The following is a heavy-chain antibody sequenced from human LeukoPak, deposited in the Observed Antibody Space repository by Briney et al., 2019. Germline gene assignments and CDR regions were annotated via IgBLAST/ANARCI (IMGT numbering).Heavy chain of an antibody. J-gene: IGHJ4*02. D-gene: IGHD7-27*01. CDR1: GFTFSSYG. V-gene: IGHV3-30*02. CDR2: IRYDGSNK. CDR3: AKGSANWGFQDDY. Sequence: GGSLRLSCAASGFTFSSYGMHWVRQAPGKGLEWMAFIRYDGSNKYYADSVKGRFTISRDNSKNTLYLQMNSLRAEDTAVYYCAKGSANWGFQDDYWGQGTLVTVSS.